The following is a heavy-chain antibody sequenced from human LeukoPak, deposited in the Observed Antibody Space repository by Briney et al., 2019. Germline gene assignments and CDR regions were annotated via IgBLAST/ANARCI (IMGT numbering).Heavy chain of an antibody. D-gene: IGHD3-22*01. CDR3: ARLNYYDRSYDY. Sequence: GESLKISCKGSGYSFTSNWIGWVRQMPGKGLEWMGRIDPSDSYTNYSPSFQGHVTISADKSISTAYLQWSSLKASDTAMYYCARLNYYDRSYDYWGQGTLVTVSS. CDR1: GYSFTSNW. V-gene: IGHV5-10-1*01. J-gene: IGHJ4*02. CDR2: IDPSDSYT.